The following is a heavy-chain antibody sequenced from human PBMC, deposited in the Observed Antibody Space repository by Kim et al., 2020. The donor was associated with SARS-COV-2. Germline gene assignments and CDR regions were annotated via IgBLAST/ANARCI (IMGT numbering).Heavy chain of an antibody. CDR1: GFTFSSYA. CDR3: AKLTSMTTVTYFDY. CDR2: ISGSGRGT. D-gene: IGHD4-17*01. V-gene: IGHV3-23*01. Sequence: GGSLRLSCAASGFTFSSYAMSWVRQAPGKGLEWVSGISGSGRGTYDADSVKGRFTISRDNSKNILYLQMNSLSAEDTAVYYCAKLTSMTTVTYFDYWGQGTLVTVSS. J-gene: IGHJ4*02.